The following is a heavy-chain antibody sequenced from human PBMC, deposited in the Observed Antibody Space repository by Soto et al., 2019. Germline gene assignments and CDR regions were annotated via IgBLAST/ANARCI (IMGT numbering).Heavy chain of an antibody. J-gene: IGHJ4*02. CDR2: INPHGTER. Sequence: SLRLSCTASGFTFSSVWMDWVRQAPGKGLEWVANINPHGTERHYVDSVKGRFTISRDNAKNSLYLQMSSLTAEDSALYYCSRSLDSWGQGTRVTVSS. CDR3: SRSLDS. CDR1: GFTFSSVW. V-gene: IGHV3-7*01.